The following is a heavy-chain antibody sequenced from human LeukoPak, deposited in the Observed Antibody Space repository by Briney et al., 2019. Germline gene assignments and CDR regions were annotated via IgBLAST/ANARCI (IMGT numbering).Heavy chain of an antibody. CDR1: GHTFTSFG. CDR3: ARDSVAMSTIRDFGY. D-gene: IGHD5-24*01. J-gene: IGHJ4*02. CDR2: ISAYNGDT. Sequence: ASVKVSCKTSGHTFTSFGFSWVRQAPGQGLEWMGWISAYNGDTRYPQKLLGRVTMTTDTSTSTVYMELRSLRSDDTAVYYCARDSVAMSTIRDFGYWGQGTLVTVSS. V-gene: IGHV1-18*01.